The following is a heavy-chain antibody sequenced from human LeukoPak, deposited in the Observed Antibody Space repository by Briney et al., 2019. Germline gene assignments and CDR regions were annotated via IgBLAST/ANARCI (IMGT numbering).Heavy chain of an antibody. CDR1: GYTFTSYD. D-gene: IGHD6-19*01. V-gene: IGHV1-8*01. Sequence: ASVKVSCKASGYTFTSYDINWVRQATGQGLEWMGWMNPNSGNTGYAQKFQGRVTMTRNTSISTAYMELSSLRSEDTAVYYCARGQGYSSGFNDAFDIWGQGTMVTVSS. CDR3: ARGQGYSSGFNDAFDI. CDR2: MNPNSGNT. J-gene: IGHJ3*02.